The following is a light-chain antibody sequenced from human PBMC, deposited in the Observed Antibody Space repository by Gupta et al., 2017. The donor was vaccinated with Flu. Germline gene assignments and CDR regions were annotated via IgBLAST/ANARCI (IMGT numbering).Light chain of an antibody. CDR1: QTISSW. CDR3: QQYESYPYC. J-gene: IGKJ2*03. V-gene: IGKV1-5*03. CDR2: KAS. Sequence: QMTQSPSTLSASVGDRVTITCRVSQTISSWLAWYQQKPGEAPKLLIYKASDLQSGVPSRFSGSGSGTEFTLTISGVQPDDFAIYHCQQYESYPYCFGQGTKLEI.